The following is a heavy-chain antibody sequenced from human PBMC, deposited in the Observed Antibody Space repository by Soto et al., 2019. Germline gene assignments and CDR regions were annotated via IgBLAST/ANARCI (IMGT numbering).Heavy chain of an antibody. D-gene: IGHD3-16*01. Sequence: VKVSCKASGGTFSSYAISWVRQAPGQGLEWMGGIIPIFGTANYAQKFQGRVTITADESTSTAYMELSSLRSEDTAVYYCARDGGSFGNWFDPWGQGTLVTVSS. CDR3: ARDGGSFGNWFDP. V-gene: IGHV1-69*01. J-gene: IGHJ5*02. CDR2: IIPIFGTA. CDR1: GGTFSSYA.